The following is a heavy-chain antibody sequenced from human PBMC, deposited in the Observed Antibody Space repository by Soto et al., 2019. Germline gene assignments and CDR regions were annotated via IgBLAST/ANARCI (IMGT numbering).Heavy chain of an antibody. V-gene: IGHV4-4*02. CDR3: ASLFGP. Sequence: PSETLSLTCVVSGGSIVNTNWWTWVRQPPGKGLEWLGEIYHNGATNYHSSVRGRVTISVDKSNNQFSLLLNSLTAADTAVDYCASLFGPWGHGTLVTVSS. J-gene: IGHJ5*02. CDR1: GGSIVNTNW. D-gene: IGHD3-16*01. CDR2: IYHNGAT.